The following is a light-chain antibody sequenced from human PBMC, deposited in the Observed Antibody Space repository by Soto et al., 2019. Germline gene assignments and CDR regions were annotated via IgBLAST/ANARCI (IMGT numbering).Light chain of an antibody. V-gene: IGKV1-9*01. J-gene: IGKJ4*01. CDR2: AAS. CDR1: QDISTH. CDR3: QQVKAFLPLT. Sequence: IQLTQSPSSLSASVGDIVTITCRASQDISTHIAWYQQKPGTAPKVLIYAASTLESGVPSRFSGSGSGTDFTLTISSLQPEDFGTYYCQQVKAFLPLTFGGGTKVDIK.